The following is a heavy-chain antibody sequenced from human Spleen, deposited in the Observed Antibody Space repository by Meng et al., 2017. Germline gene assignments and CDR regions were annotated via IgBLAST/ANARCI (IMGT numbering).Heavy chain of an antibody. J-gene: IGHJ3*02. V-gene: IGHV4-61*01. Sequence: SETLSLTCTVSGGSVSSGSYYWSWIRQPPGKGLEWIGYIYYSGSTKYNPSLKSRVTISVDTSKNLFSLRLSSVTAADTAVCYCARVRGVGVSLDLACDIWGQGTMVTVSS. CDR2: IYYSGST. CDR3: ARVRGVGVSLDLACDI. D-gene: IGHD2-8*01. CDR1: GGSVSSGSYY.